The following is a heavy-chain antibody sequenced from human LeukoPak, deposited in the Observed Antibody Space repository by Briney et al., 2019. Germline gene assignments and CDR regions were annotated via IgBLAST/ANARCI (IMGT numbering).Heavy chain of an antibody. CDR3: AKVGVPAVMELGTRGVATTIELDY. V-gene: IGHV3-23*01. CDR1: GFTFSSYW. Sequence: PGGSLRLSCAASGFTFSSYWMHRVRHAPGKGLVWVSGISGSGGSTYYADSVKGRFTISRDNSKNTLYLQMNSLRADDTAVYYCAKVGVPAVMELGTRGVATTIELDYWGQGTLVTVSS. CDR2: ISGSGGST. D-gene: IGHD2-2*01. J-gene: IGHJ4*02.